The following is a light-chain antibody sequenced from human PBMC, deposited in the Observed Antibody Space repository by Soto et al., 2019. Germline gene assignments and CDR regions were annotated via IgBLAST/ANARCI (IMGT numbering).Light chain of an antibody. CDR3: QQYNGLSYT. J-gene: IGKJ2*01. Sequence: DIQMTQSPSTLSASVGDRVTITCRASESISYWLAWYQQKPGKAPKFLIYDASSLKGGVPSRFSGSGSGTEFTLTISSLQPDDFATYYCQQYNGLSYTFGQGTKLEI. CDR1: ESISYW. CDR2: DAS. V-gene: IGKV1-5*01.